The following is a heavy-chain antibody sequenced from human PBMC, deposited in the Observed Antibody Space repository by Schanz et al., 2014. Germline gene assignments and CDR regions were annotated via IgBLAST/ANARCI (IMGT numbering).Heavy chain of an antibody. CDR1: GFTFSSYP. CDR2: ISYDGSNK. D-gene: IGHD1-26*01. V-gene: IGHV3-30*09. CDR3: AGDWASGRYYSDY. J-gene: IGHJ4*02. Sequence: QVHLVESGGGVVQPGRSLRLSCAASGFTFSSYPMHWVRQAPGKGLEWVALISYDGSNKYYAESVKGRFAISRDNSKDTLYLQMNSLRTEDTAVYYCAGDWASGRYYSDYWGQGTLVTVSS.